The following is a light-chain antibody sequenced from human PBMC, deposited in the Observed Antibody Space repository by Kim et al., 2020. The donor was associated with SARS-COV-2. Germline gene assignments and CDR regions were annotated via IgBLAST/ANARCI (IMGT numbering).Light chain of an antibody. Sequence: DIQMTQSPSSLSASVGDTVTITCRASQSVSTFLFWYQQKPGKAPKLLIYSASTLAAGVPSRFSGSGSGTEFTLTISSLQPDDFATYYCQQYDTYPWTFGEGTKVDIK. V-gene: IGKV1-5*01. CDR2: SAS. J-gene: IGKJ1*01. CDR1: QSVSTF. CDR3: QQYDTYPWT.